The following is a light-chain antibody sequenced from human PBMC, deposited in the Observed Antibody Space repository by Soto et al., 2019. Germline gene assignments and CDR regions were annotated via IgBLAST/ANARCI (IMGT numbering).Light chain of an antibody. J-gene: IGLJ1*01. CDR1: NLGSKS. CDR2: EDS. Sequence: ELTQPPSVSVAPGQAARITCGGNNLGSKSVHWYQQKPGQAPVLVVYEDSDRPSGIPERFSGSNSGNTATLTISRVEAGDEADYYCQVWDGGSDYPWVFGTGTKVTVL. V-gene: IGLV3-21*02. CDR3: QVWDGGSDYPWV.